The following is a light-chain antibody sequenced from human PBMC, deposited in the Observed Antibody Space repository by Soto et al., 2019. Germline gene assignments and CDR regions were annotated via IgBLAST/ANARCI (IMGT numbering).Light chain of an antibody. CDR1: QSVSSSY. J-gene: IGKJ5*01. V-gene: IGKV3-15*01. CDR3: HQYSERPSNT. CDR2: GSF. Sequence: IVLTQSPGTLSLSPGERATLSCRASQSVSSSYLAWYQQKPGQAPRLLIVGSFARATGIPARFSGSGSGSEFTLTISGLQSEDFAVYYCHQYSERPSNTFGQGTRLEIK.